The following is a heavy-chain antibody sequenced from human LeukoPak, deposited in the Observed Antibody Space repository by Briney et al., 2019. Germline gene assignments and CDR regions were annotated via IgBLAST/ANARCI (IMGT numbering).Heavy chain of an antibody. J-gene: IGHJ3*02. CDR3: ARSDGYGLIGI. Sequence: SETLSLTCTVSGYSISSGYYWGWIRQPPGKTLEWIGSIYSSGSTYYNPSLKSRVIILFDTAKNHFSLNLSSVTAADTAVYYCARSDGYGLIGIWGQGTMVTVSS. CDR2: IYSSGST. D-gene: IGHD3-10*01. CDR1: GYSISSGYY. V-gene: IGHV4-38-2*02.